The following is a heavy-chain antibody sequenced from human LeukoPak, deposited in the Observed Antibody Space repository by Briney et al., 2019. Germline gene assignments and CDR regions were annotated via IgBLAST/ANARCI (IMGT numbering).Heavy chain of an antibody. CDR1: GGTFSSYA. V-gene: IGHV1-69*01. CDR3: ARDYCSRTSCPRPYFDY. J-gene: IGHJ4*02. CDR2: IIPIFGTA. D-gene: IGHD2-2*01. Sequence: SVKVSCKASGGTFSSYATSWVRQAPGQGLEWMGGIIPIFGTANYAQKFQGRVTITADESTSTAYMELSSLRSEDTAVYYCARDYCSRTSCPRPYFDYWGQGTLVTVSS.